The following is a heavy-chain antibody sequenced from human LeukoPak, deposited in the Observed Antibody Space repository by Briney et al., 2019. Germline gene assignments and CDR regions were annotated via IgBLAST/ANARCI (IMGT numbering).Heavy chain of an antibody. Sequence: SETLSLTCTVSGGSTSSYYWSWIRQPPGKGLEWIGYIYYSGSTNYNPSLKSRVTISVDTSKNQFSLKLSSVTAADTAVYYCARRGGKSLDYWGQGTLVTVSS. CDR3: ARRGGKSLDY. CDR1: GGSTSSYY. V-gene: IGHV4-59*08. CDR2: IYYSGST. D-gene: IGHD3-16*01. J-gene: IGHJ4*02.